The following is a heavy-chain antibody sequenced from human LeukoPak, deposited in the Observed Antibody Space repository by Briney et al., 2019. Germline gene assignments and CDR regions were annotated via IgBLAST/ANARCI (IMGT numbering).Heavy chain of an antibody. J-gene: IGHJ6*03. V-gene: IGHV4-31*03. CDR3: ARESMVRGVNPFSYYMDV. D-gene: IGHD3-10*01. Sequence: SETLSLTCTVSGGSISSGGYYWSWIRQHPGKGLEWIGYIYYSGSTYYNPSLKSRVTISVDTSKNQFSLKLSSVTAADTAVYYCARESMVRGVNPFSYYMDVWGKGTTVTVSS. CDR2: IYYSGST. CDR1: GGSISSGGYY.